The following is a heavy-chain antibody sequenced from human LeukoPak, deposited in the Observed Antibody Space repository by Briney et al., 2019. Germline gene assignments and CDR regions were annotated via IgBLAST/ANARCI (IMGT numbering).Heavy chain of an antibody. CDR2: ISPSGTVI. V-gene: IGHV3-11*01. J-gene: IGHJ4*02. CDR1: GFTFSNAW. D-gene: IGHD1-14*01. Sequence: PGGSLRLSCAASGFTFSNAWMSWVRQAPGKGLEWVSYISPSGTVIYYGDSVKGRFTISRDNAKKSLYLQMNSLRAEDTAVYYCARDYNCWGQGTLVTVSS. CDR3: ARDYNC.